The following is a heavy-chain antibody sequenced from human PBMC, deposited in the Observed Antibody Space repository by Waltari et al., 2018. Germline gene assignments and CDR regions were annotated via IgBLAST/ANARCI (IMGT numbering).Heavy chain of an antibody. CDR2: INHSGRT. CDR1: GGSFSGYY. D-gene: IGHD3-16*02. Sequence: QVQLQQWGAGLLKPSETLSLTCAVYGGSFSGYYWSWIRQPPGKGLEWIGEINHSGRTNYNPSLKSRVTISVDTSKNQFSLKLSSVTAADTAVYYCARERGYVWGSYRAYYFDYWGQGTLVTVSS. CDR3: ARERGYVWGSYRAYYFDY. J-gene: IGHJ4*02. V-gene: IGHV4-34*01.